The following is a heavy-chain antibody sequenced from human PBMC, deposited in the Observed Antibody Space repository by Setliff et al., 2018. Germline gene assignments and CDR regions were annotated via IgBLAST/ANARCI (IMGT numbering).Heavy chain of an antibody. Sequence: ASVKVSCKTSGYPFTNYGLSWVGQAPGQGLEWMGWISGHNGDAKLAQNFQGRVTVTTDTFTNTGYMELRSLRSDDTAFYYCARADYSSSLHYFDCWGQGTLVTVSS. CDR2: ISGHNGDA. CDR3: ARADYSSSLHYFDC. J-gene: IGHJ4*02. D-gene: IGHD6-13*01. CDR1: GYPFTNYG. V-gene: IGHV1-18*01.